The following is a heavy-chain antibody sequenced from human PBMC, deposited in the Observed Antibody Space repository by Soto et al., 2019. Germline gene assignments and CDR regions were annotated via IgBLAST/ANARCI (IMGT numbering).Heavy chain of an antibody. CDR2: INPNSGGT. Sequence: GASVKVSCKASGYTFTGYYMHWVRQAPGQGLEWMGWINPNSGGTNYAQKFQGWVTMTRDTSISTAYMELSRLRSDDTAVYYCARDLNDSSGYYLGYWGQGTLVTVSS. CDR3: ARDLNDSSGYYLGY. CDR1: GYTFTGYY. D-gene: IGHD3-22*01. J-gene: IGHJ4*02. V-gene: IGHV1-2*04.